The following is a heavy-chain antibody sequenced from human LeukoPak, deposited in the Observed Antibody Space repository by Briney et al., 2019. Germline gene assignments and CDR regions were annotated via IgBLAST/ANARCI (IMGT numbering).Heavy chain of an antibody. CDR2: IIPIFGTA. Sequence: SVKVSCKASGGTFSSYAISWVRQAPGQGLEWMGGIIPIFGTANYAQKFRGRVTITTDESTSTAYMELSSLRSEDTAVYYCARGVSGYSSSWYVEDAFDIWGQGTMVTVSS. D-gene: IGHD6-13*01. V-gene: IGHV1-69*05. CDR3: ARGVSGYSSSWYVEDAFDI. J-gene: IGHJ3*02. CDR1: GGTFSSYA.